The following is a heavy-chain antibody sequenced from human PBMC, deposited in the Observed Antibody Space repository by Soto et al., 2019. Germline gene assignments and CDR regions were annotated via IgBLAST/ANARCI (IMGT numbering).Heavy chain of an antibody. CDR1: GFSFRSDW. V-gene: IGHV3-7*04. D-gene: IGHD1-26*01. CDR3: SGGVGDAI. J-gene: IGHJ4*02. CDR2: TNQDGSEK. Sequence: EDQLVESGGGLVHPGGSLRLTCAVSGFSFRSDWMNWVRQAPGKGLEWVAHTNQDGSEKYYLDSVKGRFTIFRDNAKNSLYLQMNSLRFEDTAVYYCSGGVGDAIWGQGTLVTGCS.